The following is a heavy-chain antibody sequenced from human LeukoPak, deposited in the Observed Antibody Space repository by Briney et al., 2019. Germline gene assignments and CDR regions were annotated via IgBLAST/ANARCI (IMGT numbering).Heavy chain of an antibody. J-gene: IGHJ6*02. D-gene: IGHD3-9*01. CDR2: ISSSSRYT. Sequence: PGGSLRLSCAASGFTFSDYYMTWIRQAPGKGLEWVSYISSSSRYTNYADSVKGRATISRDNAKNSLYLQMNSLRAEDTAVYYCARRLVTYGLDVWGQGPTVTASS. CDR1: GFTFSDYY. V-gene: IGHV3-11*03. CDR3: ARRLVTYGLDV.